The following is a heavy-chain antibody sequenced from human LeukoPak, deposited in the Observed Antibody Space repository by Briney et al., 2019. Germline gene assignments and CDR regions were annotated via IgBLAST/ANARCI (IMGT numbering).Heavy chain of an antibody. J-gene: IGHJ4*02. D-gene: IGHD2-21*02. CDR1: GYTFIVYH. V-gene: IGHV1-46*01. CDR3: ARDPCGGDCYFDY. Sequence: GASLKVSSKASGYTFIVYHMYWVRQAPGQGLEWMGRINPSGGGTRYAQKFQGRVTSTRDISTSTVYMELSSLRSDDTAVYYCARDPCGGDCYFDYWGQGTLVTVSS. CDR2: INPSGGGT.